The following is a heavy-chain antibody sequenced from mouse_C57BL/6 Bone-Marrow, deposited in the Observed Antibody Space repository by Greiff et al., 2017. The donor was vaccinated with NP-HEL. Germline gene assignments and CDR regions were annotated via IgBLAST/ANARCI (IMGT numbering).Heavy chain of an antibody. CDR2: IYPGNSDT. V-gene: IGHV1-5*01. CDR3: TTTTVVGGYFDV. J-gene: IGHJ1*03. Sequence: VQLQQSGTVLARPGASVKMSCKTSGYTFTSYWMHWVKQRPGQGLEWIGAIYPGNSDTSYNQKFKGQAKLTAVTSASTAYMELSSLTNEDSAVYYGTTTTVVGGYFDVWGTGTTVTVSS. D-gene: IGHD1-1*01. CDR1: GYTFTSYW.